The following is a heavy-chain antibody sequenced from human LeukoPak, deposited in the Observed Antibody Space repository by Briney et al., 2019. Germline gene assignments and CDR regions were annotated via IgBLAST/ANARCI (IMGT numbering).Heavy chain of an antibody. V-gene: IGHV3-21*01. CDR1: GFTFSSYN. CDR3: AGQWEPGVTDAFDI. D-gene: IGHD1-26*01. Sequence: PGGPLTLPCAASGFTFSSYNMNWLRQAPGKGLEWVSSISSSSSYIYYADPVKSRFTISRDNAKNSLYLQMNSLRAEDTAVYYCAGQWEPGVTDAFDIWGQGTMVTVSS. J-gene: IGHJ3*02. CDR2: ISSSSSYI.